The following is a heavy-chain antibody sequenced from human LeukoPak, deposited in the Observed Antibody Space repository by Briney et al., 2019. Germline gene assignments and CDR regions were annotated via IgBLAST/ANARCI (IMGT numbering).Heavy chain of an antibody. D-gene: IGHD6-13*01. CDR2: IYHSGSF. J-gene: IGHJ4*02. V-gene: IGHV4-59*11. CDR3: ARDADSSSWYRIY. CDR1: GGSLSTLY. Sequence: SETLSLTCTVSGGSLSTLYWNWIRQSPGKGLEWIAFIYHSGSFNYNPSLQSRLTISVDTSKNQFSLKLSSVTAADTAVYYCARDADSSSWYRIYWGQGTLVTVSS.